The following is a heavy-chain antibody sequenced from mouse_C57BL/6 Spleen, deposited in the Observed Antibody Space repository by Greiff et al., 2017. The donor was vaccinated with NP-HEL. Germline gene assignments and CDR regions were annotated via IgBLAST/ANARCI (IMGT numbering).Heavy chain of an antibody. V-gene: IGHV1-82*01. CDR2: IYPGDGDT. Sequence: QVQLKESGPELVKPGASVKISCKASGYAFSSSWMNWVKQRPGKGLEWIGRIYPGDGDTNYNGKFKGKATLTADKSSSTAYMQLSSLTSEDSAVDFGAERDWYFDVWGTGTTVTVSS. CDR1: GYAFSSSW. J-gene: IGHJ1*03. CDR3: AERDWYFDV.